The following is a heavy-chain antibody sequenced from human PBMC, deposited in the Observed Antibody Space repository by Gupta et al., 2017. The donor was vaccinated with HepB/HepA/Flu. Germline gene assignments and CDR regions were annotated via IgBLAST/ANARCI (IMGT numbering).Heavy chain of an antibody. CDR3: ARITMPKGGWFDP. D-gene: IGHD3-10*01. CDR2: IYYSGST. CDR1: GGSISSSSYY. J-gene: IGHJ5*02. Sequence: QLQLQESGPGLVKPSETLSLTCTVSGGSISSSSYYWGWIRQPPGKGLEWIGSIYYSGSTYYNPSLKSRVTISVDTSKNQFSLKLSSVTAADTAVYYCARITMPKGGWFDPWGQGTLVTVSS. V-gene: IGHV4-39*01.